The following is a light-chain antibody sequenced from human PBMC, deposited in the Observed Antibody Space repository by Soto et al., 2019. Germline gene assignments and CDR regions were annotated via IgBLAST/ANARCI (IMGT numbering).Light chain of an antibody. J-gene: IGKJ5*01. CDR2: GAA. Sequence: EIVMTQSPATMYVSPGERATLACRASQSFGSNLAWYQHKTGQSPRHLIYGAAARATGLPVRFSGSGSGTDFTLTISNLQSEDFAHYYCQQYNNWPITFGQGTRLEI. CDR3: QQYNNWPIT. V-gene: IGKV3-15*01. CDR1: QSFGSN.